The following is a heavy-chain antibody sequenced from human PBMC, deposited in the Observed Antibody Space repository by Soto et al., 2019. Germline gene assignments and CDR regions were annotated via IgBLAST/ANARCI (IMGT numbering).Heavy chain of an antibody. J-gene: IGHJ6*03. Sequence: EVQLAESGGGLAQPGGSLRLSCAASGFTLSGYAMDWVRQAPGKGLEYVSGIGSNGVGTYYANSVQGRFTISRDNSKNTVYLQMGSLRPEAMAVYYCARRARPDFYYMDVWGKGTTVTVS. CDR3: ARRARPDFYYMDV. V-gene: IGHV3-64*01. CDR2: IGSNGVGT. CDR1: GFTLSGYA. D-gene: IGHD6-6*01.